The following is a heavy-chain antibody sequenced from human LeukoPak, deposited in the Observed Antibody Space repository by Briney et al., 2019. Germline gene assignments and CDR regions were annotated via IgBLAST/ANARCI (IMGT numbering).Heavy chain of an antibody. Sequence: GAAVKVSCKASGYTFTSYFIHWVRQAPGQGLEWMGIINPSGGSSTYVERFQGRVAMTSDTSTSTVYMELTSLKSEDTAVYYCARERPDGDYTGDCWGQGTLVTVSS. CDR2: INPSGGSS. D-gene: IGHD5-12*01. CDR1: GYTFTSYF. CDR3: ARERPDGDYTGDC. J-gene: IGHJ4*02. V-gene: IGHV1-46*01.